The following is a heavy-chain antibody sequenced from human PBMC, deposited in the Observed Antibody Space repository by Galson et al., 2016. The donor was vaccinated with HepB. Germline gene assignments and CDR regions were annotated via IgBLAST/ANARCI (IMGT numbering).Heavy chain of an antibody. CDR2: INGNGKT. CDR3: TKEHDSGWPTLES. Sequence: SLRLSCAASGFTFKRYTMHWVRQAPGKGLEWVSLINGNGKTNAAVSVRGRFTVSRDNSKDSVYLEMKSVRPEDTALYYCTKEHDSGWPTLESWGQGTLVTVSS. CDR1: GFTFKRYT. V-gene: IGHV3-43*01. D-gene: IGHD6-19*01. J-gene: IGHJ4*02.